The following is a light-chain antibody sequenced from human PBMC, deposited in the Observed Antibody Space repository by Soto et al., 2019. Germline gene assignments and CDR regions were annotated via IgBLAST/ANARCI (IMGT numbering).Light chain of an antibody. CDR1: QSVSTN. CDR3: QQYNNWPPWT. Sequence: ETVMTQSAVTLSVSLGERATLSCRASQSVSTNLAWYQQKPGQAPRLLIYGASTRATGIPARFSGSGSGTEFTLTISSLKSEDFAVYYCQQYNNWPPWTFGQGTKVEIK. V-gene: IGKV3-15*01. J-gene: IGKJ1*01. CDR2: GAS.